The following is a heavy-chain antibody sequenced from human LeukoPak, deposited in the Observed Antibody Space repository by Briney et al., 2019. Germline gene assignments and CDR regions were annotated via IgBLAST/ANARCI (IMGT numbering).Heavy chain of an antibody. D-gene: IGHD2-15*01. CDR2: INPNSGGT. V-gene: IGHV1-2*06. CDR1: GYTFTGYY. J-gene: IGHJ4*02. CDR3: ARDRGYCSGGSCYKTLGY. Sequence: ASVKVSCKASGYTFTGYYMHWVRQAPGQGLEWMGRINPNSGGTNYAQKSQGRVTMTRDTSISTAYMELSRLRSDGTAVYYCARDRGYCSGGSCYKTLGYWGQGTLVTVSS.